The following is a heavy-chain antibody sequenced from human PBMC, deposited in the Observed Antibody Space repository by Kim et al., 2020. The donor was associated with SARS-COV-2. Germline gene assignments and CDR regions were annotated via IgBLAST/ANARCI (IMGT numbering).Heavy chain of an antibody. CDR1: GFTFSSYW. J-gene: IGHJ4*02. Sequence: GGSLRLSCAASGFTFSSYWMSWVRQAPGKGLEWVANIKQDGSEKYYVDSVKGRFTISRDNAKNSLYLQMNSLRAEDTAVYYCARAQYPLLWFGELQAVEEGYFDYWGQGTLVTVSS. D-gene: IGHD3-10*01. CDR2: IKQDGSEK. CDR3: ARAQYPLLWFGELQAVEEGYFDY. V-gene: IGHV3-7*03.